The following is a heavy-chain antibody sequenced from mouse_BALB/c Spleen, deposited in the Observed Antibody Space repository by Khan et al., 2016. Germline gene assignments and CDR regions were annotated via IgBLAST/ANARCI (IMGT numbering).Heavy chain of an antibody. CDR2: ISYDGSN. Sequence: EVQLQESGPGLVKPSQSLSLTCSVTGYSITSGYYWNWIRQFPGNKLEWMGYISYDGSNNYNPSLQNRISITRDTSKNQFFLKLNSVTTEDTATYYGAREDYYGYYFDYWGQGTTLTVSS. CDR1: GYSITSGYY. J-gene: IGHJ2*01. CDR3: AREDYYGYYFDY. V-gene: IGHV3-6*02. D-gene: IGHD1-2*01.